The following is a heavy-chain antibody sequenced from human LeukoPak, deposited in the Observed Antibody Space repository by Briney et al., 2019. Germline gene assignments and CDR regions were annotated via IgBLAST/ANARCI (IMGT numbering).Heavy chain of an antibody. CDR3: ARAIGFYYYYYYYMDV. CDR2: ISAYNGNT. V-gene: IGHV1-18*01. D-gene: IGHD3-10*01. Sequence: ASVKVSCKASGYTFTSYGISWVRQAPGQGLEWMGWISAYNGNTNYAQKFQGRVTMTRDTSISTAYMELSRLRSDDTAVYYCARAIGFYYYYYYYMDVWGKGTTVTVSS. CDR1: GYTFTSYG. J-gene: IGHJ6*03.